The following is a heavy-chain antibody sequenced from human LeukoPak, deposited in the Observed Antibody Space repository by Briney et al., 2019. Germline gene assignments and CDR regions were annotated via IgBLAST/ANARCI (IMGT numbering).Heavy chain of an antibody. V-gene: IGHV4-61*02. CDR2: IYTSGST. D-gene: IGHD2-2*01. CDR1: GGSISSGSYY. CDR3: ARGRTVYHLLPTKKDSDYYYMDV. Sequence: SQTLSLTCTVSGGSISSGSYYWSWIRQPAGKGLEWIGRIYTSGSTHYNPSLKSRVTISVDTSKNQFSLEVSSVTAADTAVYYCARGRTVYHLLPTKKDSDYYYMDVWGKGTTVTVSS. J-gene: IGHJ6*03.